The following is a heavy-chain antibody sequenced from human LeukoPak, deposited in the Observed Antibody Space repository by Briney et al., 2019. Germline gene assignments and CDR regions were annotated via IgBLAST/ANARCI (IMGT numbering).Heavy chain of an antibody. D-gene: IGHD1-26*01. CDR1: GGSISSSSYY. CDR3: ARGHNVGAPDY. V-gene: IGHV4-61*01. CDR2: IYYSGST. Sequence: PSETLSLTCTVSGGSISSSSYYWSWIRQPPGKGLEWIGYIYYSGSTNYNPSLKSRVTISVDTSKNQFSLKLSSVTAADTAVYYCARGHNVGAPDYWGQGTLVTVSS. J-gene: IGHJ4*02.